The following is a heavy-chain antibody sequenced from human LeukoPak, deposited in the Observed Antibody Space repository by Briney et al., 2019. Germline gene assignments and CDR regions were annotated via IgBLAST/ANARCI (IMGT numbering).Heavy chain of an antibody. D-gene: IGHD2-15*01. V-gene: IGHV4-4*02. Sequence: SETLSLTCAVSGGSISSSNWWSWVRQPPGKGLEWIGEIYHSGSTNYNPSLKSRVTISVDKSKNQFSLKLSSVAAADTAVYYCAREYCSGGSCYYYYMDVWGKGTTVTVSS. CDR2: IYHSGST. CDR3: AREYCSGGSCYYYYMDV. CDR1: GGSISSSNW. J-gene: IGHJ6*03.